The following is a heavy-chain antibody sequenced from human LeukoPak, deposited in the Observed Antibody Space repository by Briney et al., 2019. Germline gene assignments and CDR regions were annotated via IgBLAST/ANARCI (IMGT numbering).Heavy chain of an antibody. D-gene: IGHD1-7*01. V-gene: IGHV1-69*05. Sequence: SVKVSCKASGGTFSSYAISWVRQAPGQGLEWMGRIIPIFGTANYAQKIQGRVTITTDESTSTAYMELSSLRSEDTAVYYCASSPGITGTTLDYWGQGTLVTVSS. CDR1: GGTFSSYA. CDR2: IIPIFGTA. J-gene: IGHJ4*02. CDR3: ASSPGITGTTLDY.